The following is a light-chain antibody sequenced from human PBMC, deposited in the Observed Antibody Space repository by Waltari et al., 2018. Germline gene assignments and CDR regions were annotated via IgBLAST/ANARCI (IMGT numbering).Light chain of an antibody. V-gene: IGLV3-21*04. CDR1: NIGSKT. CDR2: YDS. Sequence: SYVLTQPPSVSVAPGETARITCGGNNIGSKTEHWYQQKPGQTPVVVISYDSDRPSGIPERFSGSNSGNTATLTISRVEAGDEADYYCQVWDSSRDHGVFGTGTKVTVL. CDR3: QVWDSSRDHGV. J-gene: IGLJ1*01.